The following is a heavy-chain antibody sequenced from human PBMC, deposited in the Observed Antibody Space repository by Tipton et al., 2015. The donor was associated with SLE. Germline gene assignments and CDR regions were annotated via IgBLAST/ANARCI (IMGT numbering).Heavy chain of an antibody. CDR1: GYSFTRHD. J-gene: IGHJ4*02. CDR2: MNPNSANT. D-gene: IGHD5-12*01. CDR3: ALRWPDTWTTVY. V-gene: IGHV1-8*01. Sequence: QVQLVQSGAEVKKPGASVKVSCKASGYSFTRHDINWVRQATGQGLEWMGWMNPNSANTGYAQKFQGRVTMTRDTSISTAYMELRSLRSDDTAVYYCALRWPDTWTTVYWGQGTLVTVSS.